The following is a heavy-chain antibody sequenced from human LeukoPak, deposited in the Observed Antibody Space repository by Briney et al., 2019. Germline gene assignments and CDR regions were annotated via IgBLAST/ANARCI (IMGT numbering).Heavy chain of an antibody. CDR1: GGSISSYY. D-gene: IGHD3-22*01. CDR2: IYYSGST. Sequence: PSETLSLTCTVSGGSISSYYWSWIRQPPGKGLEWIGYIYYSGSTNYNPSLKSRVTISVDTSKNQFSLKLSSVTAADTAVYYCARSSGYFLWGQGTLVTVSS. V-gene: IGHV4-59*01. J-gene: IGHJ4*02. CDR3: ARSSGYFL.